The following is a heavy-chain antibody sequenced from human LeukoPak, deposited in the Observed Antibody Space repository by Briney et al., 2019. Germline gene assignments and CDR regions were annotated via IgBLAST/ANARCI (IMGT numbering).Heavy chain of an antibody. CDR3: ARGGIQLWSNNWVDP. CDR2: VYYSGTT. Sequence: SETLSLTCTVSGGSMSSYYWSWLRQPPGKGLEWIGYVYYSGTTNYNPSLRSRVTISVDTSKNQFSLKLSSVTAADTAVYYCARGGIQLWSNNWVDPWGQGILVTVS. J-gene: IGHJ5*02. V-gene: IGHV4-59*01. D-gene: IGHD5-18*01. CDR1: GGSMSSYY.